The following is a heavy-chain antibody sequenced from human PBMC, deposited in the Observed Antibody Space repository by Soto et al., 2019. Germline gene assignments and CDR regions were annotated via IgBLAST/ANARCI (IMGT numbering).Heavy chain of an antibody. CDR1: SGPSSSHN. CDR2: VYYTGGT. D-gene: IGHD1-26*01. CDR3: VRQGIDYLHGLVEV. Sequence: QVHVQQSGPGLVKPSETLSLSCTVSSGPSSSHNWGWIRQPPGRGLEWIGYVYYTGGTSYNPSLKSRGTISADTSTNHIALTLRSVTAADTAVYYCVRQGIDYLHGLVEVWGQGTTVSVSS. V-gene: IGHV4-59*08. J-gene: IGHJ6*02.